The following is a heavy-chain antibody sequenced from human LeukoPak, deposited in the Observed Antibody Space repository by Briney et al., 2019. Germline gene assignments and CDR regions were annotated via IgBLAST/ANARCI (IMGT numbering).Heavy chain of an antibody. CDR3: ARARAVTMVRGVITNNWFDP. J-gene: IGHJ5*02. Sequence: PSETLSLTCAVSGYSISSGYYWGWIRQPPGEGLEWIGSIYHSGSTYYNPSLKSRFTISVDTSKNQFSLKLSSLTAADTAVYYCARARAVTMVRGVITNNWFDPWGQGTLVTVSS. CDR1: GYSISSGYY. V-gene: IGHV4-38-2*01. CDR2: IYHSGST. D-gene: IGHD3-10*01.